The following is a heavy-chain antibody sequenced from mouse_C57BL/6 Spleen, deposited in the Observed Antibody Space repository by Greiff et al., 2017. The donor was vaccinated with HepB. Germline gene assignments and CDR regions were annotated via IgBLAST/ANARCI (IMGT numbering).Heavy chain of an antibody. CDR1: GYTFTSYW. CDR3: ARVGLGLYLDY. D-gene: IGHD4-1*01. CDR2: IDPSDSYT. Sequence: QVQLQQPGAELVMPGASVKLSCKASGYTFTSYWMHWVKQRPGQGLEWIGEIDPSDSYTNYNQKFKGKSTLTVDKSSSTAYMQLSSLTSEDSAVYYCARVGLGLYLDYWGQGTTLTVSS. J-gene: IGHJ2*01. V-gene: IGHV1-69*01.